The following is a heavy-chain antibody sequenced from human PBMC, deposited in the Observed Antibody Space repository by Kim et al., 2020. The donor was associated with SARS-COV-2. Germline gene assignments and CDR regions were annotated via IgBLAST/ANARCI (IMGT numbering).Heavy chain of an antibody. Sequence: GGSLRLSCAASGFTFSSYSMNWVRQAPGKGLEWVSYISSSSSTIYYADSVKGRFTISRDNAKNSLYLQMNSLRDEDTAVYYCASTSGDFWSGYYYGMDVWGQGTTVTVSS. CDR1: GFTFSSYS. CDR2: ISSSSSTI. CDR3: ASTSGDFWSGYYYGMDV. V-gene: IGHV3-48*02. D-gene: IGHD3-3*01. J-gene: IGHJ6*02.